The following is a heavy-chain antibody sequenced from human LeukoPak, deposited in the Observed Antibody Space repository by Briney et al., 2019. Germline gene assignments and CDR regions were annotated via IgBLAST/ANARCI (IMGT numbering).Heavy chain of an antibody. D-gene: IGHD6-13*01. CDR2: IYHSGST. Sequence: SETLSLTCAVSGGSISSSNWWSWVRPPPGKGLEWIGEIYHSGSTNYNPSLKSRVTISVDKSKNQFSLKLSSVTAADTAVYYCARDRGDIAAAGFDYWGQGTLVTVSS. CDR3: ARDRGDIAAAGFDY. V-gene: IGHV4-4*02. CDR1: GGSISSSNW. J-gene: IGHJ4*02.